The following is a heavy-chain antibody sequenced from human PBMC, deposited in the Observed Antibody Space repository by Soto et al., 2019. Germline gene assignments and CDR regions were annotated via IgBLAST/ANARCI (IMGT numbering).Heavy chain of an antibody. J-gene: IGHJ4*01. V-gene: IGHV4-4*02. CDR2: IYHSGST. CDR1: GASXSNSHW. D-gene: IGHD4-17*01. Sequence: SETLSLTCVVSGASXSNSHWLSWVRQPPGEGLEWIGEIYHSGSTNYNPSLGSRVTISVDKSKNQISLRLNSVTAADTAIYYCTTDSYMTNIIVRFEYWGHGTLVTVSS. CDR3: TTDSYMTNIIVRFEY.